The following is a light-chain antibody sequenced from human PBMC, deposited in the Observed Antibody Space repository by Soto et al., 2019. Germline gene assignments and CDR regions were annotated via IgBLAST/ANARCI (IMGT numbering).Light chain of an antibody. J-gene: IGLJ1*01. V-gene: IGLV2-8*01. CDR2: EVT. Sequence: QSALTQPPSASGSPGQSVTISCTGTTSDFGNYNFVSWYQQHPGEAPKLLIYEVTKRPSGVPDRFSGSKSDNTASLTVSGLQAEDEADYYCSSYTGSSNFVFGTGTKVTVL. CDR1: TSDFGNYNF. CDR3: SSYTGSSNFV.